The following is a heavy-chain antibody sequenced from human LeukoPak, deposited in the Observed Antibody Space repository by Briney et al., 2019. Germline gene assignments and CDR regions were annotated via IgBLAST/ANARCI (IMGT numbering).Heavy chain of an antibody. D-gene: IGHD1-14*01. Sequence: PSETLSLTCTVSGGSISSSTYCWGRIRQPPGKGLEWIGSIFYSGSTYYNPSLKSRVTISVDTSKNQFSLMLSSVTAADTAVYYCARRTGYSYYYMDVWGKGTTVTVSS. CDR3: ARRTGYSYYYMDV. CDR2: IFYSGST. CDR1: GGSISSSTYC. J-gene: IGHJ6*03. V-gene: IGHV4-39*01.